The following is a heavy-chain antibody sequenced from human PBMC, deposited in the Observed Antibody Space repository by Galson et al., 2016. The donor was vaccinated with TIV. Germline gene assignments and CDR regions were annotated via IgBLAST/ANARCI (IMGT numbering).Heavy chain of an antibody. V-gene: IGHV3-23*01. CDR3: AKNKGPGAYQGYPFDY. Sequence: SLRLSCAASGFTFRPFAMSWVRQAPGKGLEWVSTITGSGGATFYADSVKGRFTVSRDDSKDTLYLLLNSLRAEDTALYYCAKNKGPGAYQGYPFDYWGQGTLVTVSP. CDR1: GFTFRPFA. CDR2: ITGSGGAT. D-gene: IGHD2-2*01. J-gene: IGHJ4*02.